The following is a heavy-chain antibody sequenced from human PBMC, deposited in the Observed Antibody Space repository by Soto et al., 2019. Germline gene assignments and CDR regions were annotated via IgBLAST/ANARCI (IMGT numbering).Heavy chain of an antibody. J-gene: IGHJ4*02. CDR2: IYWDNDK. Sequence: QITLKESGPTLVKPTQTLTLTCAFSGFSLNTRGVGVGWIRQPPGKALEWLELIYWDNDKRYSPSLKSRLTITKDTPKNHVVLMMTDMDPVDTATYYCAHNNYYGSGSVYWGQGTLVTVSS. V-gene: IGHV2-5*02. CDR1: GFSLNTRGVG. D-gene: IGHD3-10*01. CDR3: AHNNYYGSGSVY.